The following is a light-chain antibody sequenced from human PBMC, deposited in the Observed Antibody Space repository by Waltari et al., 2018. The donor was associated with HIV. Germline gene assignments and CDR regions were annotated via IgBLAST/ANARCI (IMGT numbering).Light chain of an antibody. V-gene: IGLV2-11*01. CDR2: DVS. J-gene: IGLJ1*01. CDR3: CSYAGSYGYV. Sequence: QSALTQPASVSGSPGQSITISCTGTSSDVGGYNYVSWYQQHPGKAPKLMICDVSKRPSGVPDRFSGSKSGNTASLTISGLQAEDEADYYCCSYAGSYGYVFGTGTKVTVL. CDR1: SSDVGGYNY.